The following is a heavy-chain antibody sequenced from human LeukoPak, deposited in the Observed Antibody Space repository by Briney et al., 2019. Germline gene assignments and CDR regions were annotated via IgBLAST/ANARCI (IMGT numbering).Heavy chain of an antibody. CDR3: ARDKGHIVVVVADIDAFDI. CDR1: GFTFSSYS. D-gene: IGHD2-15*01. Sequence: GSLRLSCAASGFTFSSYSMNWVRQAPGKGLEWVSSIISSSSYIYYADSVKVRFTISRDNAKNSLYLQMNRLRAEDTAVYYCARDKGHIVVVVADIDAFDIWGQGTMVTVSS. CDR2: IISSSSYI. V-gene: IGHV3-21*01. J-gene: IGHJ3*02.